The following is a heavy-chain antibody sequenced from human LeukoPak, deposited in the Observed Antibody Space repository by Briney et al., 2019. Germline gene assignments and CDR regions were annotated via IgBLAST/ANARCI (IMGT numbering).Heavy chain of an antibody. Sequence: GASVKVSCKASGYTFTGYYMHWVRQAPGQGGERMGWINPNSGGTNYAQKFQGRVTMTRDTSISTAYMELSRLRSDDTAVYYCARDIPRTGWFDPWGQGTLVTVSS. CDR2: INPNSGGT. V-gene: IGHV1-2*02. CDR1: GYTFTGYY. CDR3: ARDIPRTGWFDP. D-gene: IGHD1-14*01. J-gene: IGHJ5*02.